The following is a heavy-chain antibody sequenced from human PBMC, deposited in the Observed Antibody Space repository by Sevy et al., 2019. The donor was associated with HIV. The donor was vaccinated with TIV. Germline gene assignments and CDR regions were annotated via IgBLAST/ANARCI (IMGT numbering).Heavy chain of an antibody. CDR2: VSGSGAST. CDR1: GFTFSSCT. D-gene: IGHD3-10*01. J-gene: IGHJ4*02. V-gene: IGHV3-23*01. Sequence: GGSLRLSCAASGFTFSSCTMRWVRQAPDKGLEWVSSVSGSGASTYYADSVKGRFTISRDNSKNTLYLQMNSLRVEDTAVYYCAKGPASGSGSYSDYWGQGTLVTVSS. CDR3: AKGPASGSGSYSDY.